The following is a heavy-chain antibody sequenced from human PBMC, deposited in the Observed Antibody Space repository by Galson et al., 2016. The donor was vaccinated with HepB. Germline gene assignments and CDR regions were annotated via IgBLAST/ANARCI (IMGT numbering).Heavy chain of an antibody. Sequence: SLRLSCAASGFSFSSYGMNWVRQAPGKGLQWVSSISRSGTNMYYADSVKGRFTISRDNAKNSLYLQMNSLRAEDTAVYYCARVYDTTGLQYPPYYFDYWGPGTLVTVSS. CDR3: ARVYDTTGLQYPPYYFDY. CDR1: GFSFSSYG. J-gene: IGHJ4*02. D-gene: IGHD3-22*01. CDR2: ISRSGTNM. V-gene: IGHV3-21*01.